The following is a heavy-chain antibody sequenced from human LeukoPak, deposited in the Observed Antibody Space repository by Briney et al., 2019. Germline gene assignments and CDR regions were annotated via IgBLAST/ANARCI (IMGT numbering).Heavy chain of an antibody. CDR2: IYPGDSDT. CDR1: GYSFTSYW. V-gene: IGHV5-51*01. J-gene: IGHJ4*02. D-gene: IGHD5-18*01. Sequence: GESLKISCKASGYSFTSYWIAWVRQMPGKGLEWMGSIYPGDSDTRYSPSFQGQVTISADKSISTAHLRWSSLKASDTAMYYCARTSMIDYWGQGTLVTVSS. CDR3: ARTSMIDY.